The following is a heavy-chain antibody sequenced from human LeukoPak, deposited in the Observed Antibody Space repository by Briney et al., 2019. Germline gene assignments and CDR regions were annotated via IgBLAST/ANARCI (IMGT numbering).Heavy chain of an antibody. CDR2: NYHSRST. V-gene: IGHV4-59*07. CDR1: GGSISTYY. CDR3: ARGGGYASPIGY. D-gene: IGHD5-12*01. J-gene: IGHJ4*02. Sequence: PSDTLSLTCTLSGGSISTYYWSWIPQPPGKGLEWSGYNYHSRSTNYIPSLKSLVTISVDTSKNQFSLKLSSVTAADTAVHYCARGGGYASPIGYWGQGALVTVSS.